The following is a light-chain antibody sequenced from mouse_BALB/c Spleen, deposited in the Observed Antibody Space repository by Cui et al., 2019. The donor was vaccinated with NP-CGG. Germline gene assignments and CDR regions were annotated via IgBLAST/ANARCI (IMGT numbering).Light chain of an antibody. Sequence: QAVVTQESALTTSPGETVPLTCRSSIGAVTTSNYANWVQEKPDHLFTGIIGGTNNRVPGVPARFSGSLIGDKAALTITGAQTEDEAIYFCALCYSNHWVFGGGTKLTVL. CDR1: IGAVTTSNY. V-gene: IGLV1*01. CDR2: GTN. J-gene: IGLJ1*01. CDR3: ALCYSNHWV.